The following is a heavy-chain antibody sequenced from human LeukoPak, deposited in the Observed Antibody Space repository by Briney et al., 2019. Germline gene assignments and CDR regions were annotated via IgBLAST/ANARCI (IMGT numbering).Heavy chain of an antibody. CDR2: IYHSGST. CDR3: AIESRITMVRGVISWFDP. J-gene: IGHJ5*02. V-gene: IGHV4-38-2*01. CDR1: GYSISSGYY. Sequence: SETLSLTCAVSGYSISSGYYWSWIRQPPGKGLEWIGSIYHSGSTYYNPSLKSRVTISVDTSKNQFSLKLSSVTAADTAVYYCAIESRITMVRGVISWFDPWGQGTLVTVSS. D-gene: IGHD3-10*01.